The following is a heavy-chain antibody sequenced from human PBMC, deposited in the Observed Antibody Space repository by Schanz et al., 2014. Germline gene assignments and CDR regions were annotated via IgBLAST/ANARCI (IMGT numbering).Heavy chain of an antibody. D-gene: IGHD6-6*01. CDR1: GGTFVTFF. V-gene: IGHV1-2*04. CDR3: ARDQSPYTNSSDVRYFDY. J-gene: IGHJ4*02. Sequence: QVQLVQSGAEVKKPGSSVKVSCKPSGGTFVTFFFTWVRQAPGQGLEWMGWINPNSGDTNYAQKFQGWVTMTRDTSISTAYMEVRSLRSDDTAMYYCARDQSPYTNSSDVRYFDYWGRGTLVTVSS. CDR2: INPNSGDT.